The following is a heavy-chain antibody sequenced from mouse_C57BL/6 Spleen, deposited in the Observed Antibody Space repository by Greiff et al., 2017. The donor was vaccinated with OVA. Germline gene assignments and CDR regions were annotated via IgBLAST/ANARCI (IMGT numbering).Heavy chain of an antibody. V-gene: IGHV14-2*01. CDR1: GFNIKDYY. Sequence: EVKLEESGAELVKPGASVKLSCTASGFNIKDYYMHWVKQRTEQGLEWIGRIDPEDGETKYAPKFQGKATITADTSSNTAYLQLSSLTSEDTAVYYCAREYGSSYWYFDVWGTGTTVTVSS. CDR2: IDPEDGET. J-gene: IGHJ1*03. CDR3: AREYGSSYWYFDV. D-gene: IGHD1-1*01.